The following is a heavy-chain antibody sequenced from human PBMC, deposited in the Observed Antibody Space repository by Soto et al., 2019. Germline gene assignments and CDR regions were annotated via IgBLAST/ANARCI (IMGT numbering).Heavy chain of an antibody. J-gene: IGHJ4*02. Sequence: QVQLVQSGAEVKKPGSSVKVSCKASGGTFSSYAISWVRQAPGQGLEWMGGIIPIFGTANYAQKFQGRVTMTADESTSTAYMELSSLRSEDTAVYYCARMRYDSSGYYQPSYYFDYWGQGTLVTVSS. CDR3: ARMRYDSSGYYQPSYYFDY. CDR1: GGTFSSYA. V-gene: IGHV1-69*01. D-gene: IGHD3-22*01. CDR2: IIPIFGTA.